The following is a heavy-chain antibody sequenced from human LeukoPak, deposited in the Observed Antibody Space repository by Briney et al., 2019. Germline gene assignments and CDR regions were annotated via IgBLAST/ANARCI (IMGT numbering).Heavy chain of an antibody. CDR3: AKHRFESGGYHSTD. CDR2: ITESGDNT. CDR1: GLTFSSYA. Sequence: GGSLRLSCAASGLTFSSYAMSWVRQTPGKGLEWVSTITESGDNTHYTESVKGRFTFSRDNSRNTMYLQMNSLRDEDTAVYYCAKHRFESGGYHSTDWGQGTLVTVSS. D-gene: IGHD3-22*01. J-gene: IGHJ4*02. V-gene: IGHV3-23*01.